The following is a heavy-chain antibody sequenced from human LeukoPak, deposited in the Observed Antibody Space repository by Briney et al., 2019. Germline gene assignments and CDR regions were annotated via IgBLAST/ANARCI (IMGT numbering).Heavy chain of an antibody. V-gene: IGHV4-59*01. D-gene: IGHD3-22*01. CDR1: GGSISTFY. Sequence: SETLSHTCTVSGGSISTFYWSWLRQPPGKQLEWIGYVYYSGSTNYNPSFKTRVTISVDTSKNQFSLKLSSVTPADTAVYYCARVDYDSSGYFDYWGQGTLVTVSS. J-gene: IGHJ4*02. CDR2: VYYSGST. CDR3: ARVDYDSSGYFDY.